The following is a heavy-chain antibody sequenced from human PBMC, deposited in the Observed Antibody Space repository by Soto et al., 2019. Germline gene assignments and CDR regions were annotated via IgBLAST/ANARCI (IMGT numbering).Heavy chain of an antibody. CDR1: GFTFSNAW. D-gene: IGHD2-2*01. Sequence: GGSLRLSCAASGFTFSNAWMSWVRQAPGKGLEWVGRIKSKTDGGTTDYAAPVKGRFTISRDDSKNTLYLQMNSLKTEDTAVYYCTTDIVVVPAACFQHWGQGTLVTVSS. CDR2: IKSKTDGGTT. J-gene: IGHJ1*01. CDR3: TTDIVVVPAACFQH. V-gene: IGHV3-15*01.